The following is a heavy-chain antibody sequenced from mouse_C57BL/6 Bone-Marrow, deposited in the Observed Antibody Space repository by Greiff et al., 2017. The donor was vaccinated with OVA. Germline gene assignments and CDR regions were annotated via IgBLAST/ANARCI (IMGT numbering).Heavy chain of an antibody. CDR2: ISNGGGST. D-gene: IGHD1-1*01. CDR1: GFTFSDYY. Sequence: EVQVVESGGGLVQPGGSLKLSCAASGFTFSDYYMYWVRQTPEKRLEWVAYISNGGGSTYYPDTVKGRFTISRDNAKNTLYLQMSRLKSEDTAMYYSARWGYGSSYWYFDVWGTGTTVTVSS. J-gene: IGHJ1*03. V-gene: IGHV5-12*01. CDR3: ARWGYGSSYWYFDV.